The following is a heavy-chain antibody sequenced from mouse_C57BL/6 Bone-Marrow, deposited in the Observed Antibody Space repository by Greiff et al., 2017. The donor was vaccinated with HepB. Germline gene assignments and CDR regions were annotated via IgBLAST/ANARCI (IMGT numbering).Heavy chain of an antibody. J-gene: IGHJ2*01. CDR1: GFTFTDYY. CDR3: ARLYGNFLFDY. CDR2: IRNKANGYTT. Sequence: EVHLVESGGGLVQPGGSLSLSCAASGFTFTDYYMSWVRQPPGKALEWLGFIRNKANGYTTEYSASVKGRFTISRDNSQSILYLQMNALRAEDSATYYCARLYGNFLFDYWGQGTTLTVSS. D-gene: IGHD2-1*01. V-gene: IGHV7-3*01.